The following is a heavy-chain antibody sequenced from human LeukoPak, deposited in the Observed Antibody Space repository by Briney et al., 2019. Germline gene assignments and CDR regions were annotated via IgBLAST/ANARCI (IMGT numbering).Heavy chain of an antibody. CDR2: ISISGGTT. V-gene: IGHV3-23*01. D-gene: IGHD3-22*01. Sequence: GGSLRLSCATFGFTFSSYGMTWVRQAPGKGLEWVSTISISGGTTYYADSVKGRSSISRDNSKSTVYLQMNSLRAEDTAVYYCAKGAPYYYDSSGYYQLDYWGQGTLVTVSS. CDR1: GFTFSSYG. J-gene: IGHJ4*02. CDR3: AKGAPYYYDSSGYYQLDY.